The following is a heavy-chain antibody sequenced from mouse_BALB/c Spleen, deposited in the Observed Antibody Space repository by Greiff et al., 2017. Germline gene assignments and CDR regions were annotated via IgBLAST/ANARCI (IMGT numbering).Heavy chain of an antibody. V-gene: IGHV5-6-4*01. Sequence: EVKVVESGGGLVKPGGSLKLSCAASGFTFSSYTMSWVRQTPEKRLEWVATISSGGSYTYYPDSVKGRFTISRDNAKNTLYLQMSSLKSEDTAMYYCTRDDGYYVAWFAYWGQGTLVTVSA. CDR3: TRDDGYYVAWFAY. CDR1: GFTFSSYT. D-gene: IGHD2-3*01. J-gene: IGHJ3*01. CDR2: ISSGGSYT.